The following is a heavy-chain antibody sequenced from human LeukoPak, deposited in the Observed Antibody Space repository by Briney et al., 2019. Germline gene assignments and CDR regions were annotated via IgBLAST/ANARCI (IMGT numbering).Heavy chain of an antibody. V-gene: IGHV3-23*01. CDR2: ISGSGGST. J-gene: IGHJ4*02. D-gene: IGHD3-9*01. CDR1: GFTFSSYA. Sequence: GGSLRLSCAASGFTFSSYAMSWVRQAPGKGLKWVSAISGSGGSTYYADSVKGRFTISRDNSKNTLYLQMNSLRAEDTAVYYCAKDPTTLFGYFDYFDYWGQGTLVTVSS. CDR3: AKDPTTLFGYFDYFDY.